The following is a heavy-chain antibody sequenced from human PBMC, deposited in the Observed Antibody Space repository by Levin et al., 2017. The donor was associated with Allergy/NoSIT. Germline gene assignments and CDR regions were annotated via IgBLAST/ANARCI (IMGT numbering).Heavy chain of an antibody. CDR2: IYYSGST. CDR3: AREVAIVPAAMPGYYYYYMDG. J-gene: IGHJ6*03. V-gene: IGHV4-61*01. CDR1: GGSVSSGSYY. Sequence: PSQTLSLTCTVSGGSVSSGSYYWSWIRQPPGKGLEWIGYIYYSGSTNYNPSLKSRVTISVDTSKNQFSLKLSSVTAADTAVYYCAREVAIVPAAMPGYYYYYMDGWGKGTTVTVSS. D-gene: IGHD2-2*01.